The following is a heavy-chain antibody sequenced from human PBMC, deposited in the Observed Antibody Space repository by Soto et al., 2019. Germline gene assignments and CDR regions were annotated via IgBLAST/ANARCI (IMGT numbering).Heavy chain of an antibody. J-gene: IGHJ3*02. Sequence: GGSLRLSCAASGFTFSSYSMNWVRQAPGKGLEWVSYISSSSSTIYYADSVKGRFTISRDNAKNSLYLQMNSLRAEDTAVYYCARDVVHRLRSRAFDIWGQGTMVTVSS. CDR3: ARDVVHRLRSRAFDI. D-gene: IGHD4-17*01. CDR2: ISSSSSTI. CDR1: GFTFSSYS. V-gene: IGHV3-48*01.